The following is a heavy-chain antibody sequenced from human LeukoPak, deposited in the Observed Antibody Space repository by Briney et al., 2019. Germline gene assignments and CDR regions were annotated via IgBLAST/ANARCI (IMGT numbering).Heavy chain of an antibody. Sequence: SLRLSCAASGFTFDDHALHWVRQAPGKGLEWVSGISWNSGSIGYADSVKGRFTISRDNAKNSLYLQMNSLRAEDTALYYCAKAGSYYYDSSALTGWFDPWGQGTLVTVSS. J-gene: IGHJ5*02. CDR1: GFTFDDHA. CDR3: AKAGSYYYDSSALTGWFDP. D-gene: IGHD3-22*01. CDR2: ISWNSGSI. V-gene: IGHV3-9*01.